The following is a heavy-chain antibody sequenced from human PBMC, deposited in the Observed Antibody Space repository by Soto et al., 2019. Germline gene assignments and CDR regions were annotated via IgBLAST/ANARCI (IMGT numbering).Heavy chain of an antibody. CDR2: ISGYNGNT. Sequence: QVQLVQSGAEVKKPGASVKVSCKASGYTFSNFGISWVRQAPGQGLEWMGWISGYNGNTDDRQKLQGRVNMTIDTSTSTAYMDLRNLRSDDTAVYYCARAEAYISSWYALDVWGQGTTVTVSS. D-gene: IGHD6-13*01. CDR1: GYTFSNFG. V-gene: IGHV1-18*01. CDR3: ARAEAYISSWYALDV. J-gene: IGHJ6*02.